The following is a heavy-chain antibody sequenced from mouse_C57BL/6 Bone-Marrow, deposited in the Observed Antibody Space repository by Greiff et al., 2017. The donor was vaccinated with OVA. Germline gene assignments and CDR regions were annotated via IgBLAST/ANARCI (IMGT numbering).Heavy chain of an antibody. V-gene: IGHV14-4*01. CDR2: IDPANGDT. CDR3: TSIYDDYDV. Sequence: VQLQQSGAELVRPGASVKLSCTASGFNIKDDYMHWVKQRPEQGLEWIGWIDPANGDTEYASKFQGKSTITADTSSNTAYLQLSSLTSEDTAVYYCTSIYDDYDVGGQGTTLTVTA. J-gene: IGHJ2*01. CDR1: GFNIKDDY. D-gene: IGHD2-4*01.